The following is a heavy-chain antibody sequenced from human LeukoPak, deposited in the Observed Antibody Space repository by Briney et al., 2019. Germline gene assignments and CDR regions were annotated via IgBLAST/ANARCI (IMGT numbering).Heavy chain of an antibody. J-gene: IGHJ4*02. V-gene: IGHV4-39*01. D-gene: IGHD6-13*01. CDR2: IYYSGST. CDR3: ARRKDRWYSSSWYYFDY. CDR1: GGSISSSSYY. Sequence: SETLSLTCTVSGGSISSSSYYWGWIRQPPGKGLGWIGSIYYSGSTYYNPSLKSRVTISVDTSKNQFSLKLSSVTAADTAVYYCARRKDRWYSSSWYYFDYWGQGTLVTVSS.